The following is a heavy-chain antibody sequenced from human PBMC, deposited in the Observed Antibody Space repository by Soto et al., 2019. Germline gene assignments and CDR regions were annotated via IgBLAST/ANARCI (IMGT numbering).Heavy chain of an antibody. Sequence: AETLSLTCTVSGDSISSYYWTWIRQPPGKGLEWIGYIYYSGSTNYNPSLKSRVTISVDTSKNQFSLKLTSVTAADTAVYYCARGVATIGPWGQGTLVTVSS. CDR3: ARGVATIGP. CDR1: GDSISSYY. V-gene: IGHV4-59*01. D-gene: IGHD5-12*01. J-gene: IGHJ5*02. CDR2: IYYSGST.